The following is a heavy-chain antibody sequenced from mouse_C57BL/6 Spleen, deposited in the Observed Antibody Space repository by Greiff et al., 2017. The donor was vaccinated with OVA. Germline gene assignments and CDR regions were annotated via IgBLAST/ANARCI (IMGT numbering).Heavy chain of an antibody. J-gene: IGHJ2*01. V-gene: IGHV1-22*01. Sequence: EVKLVESGPELVKPRASVKMSCKASGYTFTDYNMHWVKQSHGKSLEWIGYINPNNGGTSYNQKFKGKATLTVNKSSSTAYMELRSLTSEDSAVYYCAPIYYGNYVAWGFDYWGQGTTLTVSS. CDR2: INPNNGGT. D-gene: IGHD2-1*01. CDR3: APIYYGNYVAWGFDY. CDR1: GYTFTDYN.